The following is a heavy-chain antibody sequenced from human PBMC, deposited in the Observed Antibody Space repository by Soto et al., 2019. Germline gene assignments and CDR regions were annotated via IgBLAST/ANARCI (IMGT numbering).Heavy chain of an antibody. CDR1: GFTFSSFS. CDR2: ISYDGSNK. Sequence: GGSLRLSCSASGFTFSSFSMHWVRQAPGKGLEWVAVISYDGSNKYYADSVKGRFTISRDNSKNTLYLQMNSLRAEDTAVYYCAKYLSGMDVWGQGTTVTVSS. V-gene: IGHV3-30*18. J-gene: IGHJ6*02. CDR3: AKYLSGMDV.